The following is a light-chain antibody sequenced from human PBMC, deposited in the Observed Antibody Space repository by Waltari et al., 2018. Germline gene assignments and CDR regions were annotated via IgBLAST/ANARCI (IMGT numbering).Light chain of an antibody. CDR2: DVS. CDR3: SSYITSSTL. V-gene: IGLV2-14*01. Sequence: QSALTQPASVSGSPGQSITISCTVTSSDVGYNYVSWYQQFPGKAPKLVIYDVSHRPSGVSNRFSGSKSGNTASLTISGLQAEDKADYLCSSYITSSTLFGGGTKLTVL. CDR1: SSDVGYNY. J-gene: IGLJ2*01.